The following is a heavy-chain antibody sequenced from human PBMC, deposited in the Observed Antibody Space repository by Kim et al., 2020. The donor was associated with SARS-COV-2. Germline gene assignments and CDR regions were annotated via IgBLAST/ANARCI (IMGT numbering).Heavy chain of an antibody. D-gene: IGHD3-10*01. Sequence: SVKSRITINPDTSKNQFSLQLNSVTPEDTAVYYCASGTLLWFGELGAFDIWGQGTMVTVSS. CDR3: ASGTLLWFGELGAFDI. J-gene: IGHJ3*02. V-gene: IGHV6-1*01.